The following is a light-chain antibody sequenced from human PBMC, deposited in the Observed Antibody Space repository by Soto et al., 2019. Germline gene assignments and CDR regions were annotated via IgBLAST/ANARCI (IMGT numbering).Light chain of an antibody. J-gene: IGLJ1*01. CDR2: EVS. CDR3: FSFTTDWTHV. Sequence: QSVLGQPASVSGSPGQSITISCTGSSSDIGAYNYVSWFQQYPGKAPKLIISEVSNRPSGVSNRFSGSKSGTAASLTISGLQTEDEADYFCFSFTTDWTHVFGTGTKVTVL. CDR1: SSDIGAYNY. V-gene: IGLV2-14*01.